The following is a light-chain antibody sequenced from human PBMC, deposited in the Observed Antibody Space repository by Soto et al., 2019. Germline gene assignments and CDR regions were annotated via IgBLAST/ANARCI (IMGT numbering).Light chain of an antibody. CDR2: AAS. V-gene: IGKV1-39*01. CDR3: QQSYGAPIT. Sequence: DVQMSQSPSSLSAFLGGRVTITSRASQSISSNLNWYQQKAARAPNILIYAASSLQSGVPSRFSGSGSGTDFTLTISSLQPEDFAAYYCQQSYGAPITFGQGTRLEIK. CDR1: QSISSN. J-gene: IGKJ5*01.